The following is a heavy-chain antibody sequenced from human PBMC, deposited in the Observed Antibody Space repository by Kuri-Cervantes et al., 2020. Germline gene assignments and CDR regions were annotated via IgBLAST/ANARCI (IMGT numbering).Heavy chain of an antibody. CDR1: GGSISSGSYY. Sequence: LRLSCTVSGGSISSGSYYWSWIRQPAGKGLEWIGRIYTSGSTNYNPALKSRVTISVDTSNNQFSLKLSSVAAADTAVYYCATSRGGVLGYCSGGSCYSFGSGQYGMDVWGQGSTVTVSS. D-gene: IGHD2-15*01. J-gene: IGHJ6*02. V-gene: IGHV4-61*02. CDR2: IYTSGST. CDR3: ATSRGGVLGYCSGGSCYSFGSGQYGMDV.